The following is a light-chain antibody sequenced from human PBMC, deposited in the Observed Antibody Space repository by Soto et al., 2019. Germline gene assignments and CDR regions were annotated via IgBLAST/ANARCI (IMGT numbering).Light chain of an antibody. CDR3: AAWDNSLKRVV. Sequence: QSVLTQPPSASGTPGQRVTISCSGSSSNIGSETVNWYQHLPGTAPKLLIYVNNQRPLGVPDRFSGSKSGTSASLAISGLQSEDEADYFCAAWDNSLKRVVFGGGTKLTVL. CDR2: VNN. CDR1: SSNIGSET. V-gene: IGLV1-44*01. J-gene: IGLJ2*01.